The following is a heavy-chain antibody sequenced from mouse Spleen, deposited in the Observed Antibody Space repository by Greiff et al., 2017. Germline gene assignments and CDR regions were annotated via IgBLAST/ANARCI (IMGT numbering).Heavy chain of an antibody. D-gene: IGHD1-1*01. CDR1: GFTFSSYA. CDR2: ISSGGSYT. J-gene: IGHJ3*01. Sequence: EVQLVESGGGLVKPGGSLKLSCAASGFTFSSYAMSWVRQTPEKRLEWVATISSGGSYTYYPDSVKGRFTISRDNAKNTLYLQMSSLRSEDTAMYYCARRNYGLAWFAYWGQGTLVTVSA. V-gene: IGHV5-9-3*01. CDR3: ARRNYGLAWFAY.